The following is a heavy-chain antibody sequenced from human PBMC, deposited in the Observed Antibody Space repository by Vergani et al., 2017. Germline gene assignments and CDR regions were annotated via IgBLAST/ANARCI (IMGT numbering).Heavy chain of an antibody. CDR2: GDPEDGET. CDR1: GYTFTDHY. V-gene: IGHV1-69-2*01. D-gene: IGHD4-17*01. Sequence: VQLVQSGAEVKKPGATMKISCKVSGYTFTDHYMHWVKQAPGKGLEWMGLGDPEDGETISAEKFKGRFTIAADTSTDTAHLELSSLRSEDTAVYYCATPQTVTTGGMEVLVQGATVIVSS. CDR3: ATPQTVTTGGMEV. J-gene: IGHJ6*02.